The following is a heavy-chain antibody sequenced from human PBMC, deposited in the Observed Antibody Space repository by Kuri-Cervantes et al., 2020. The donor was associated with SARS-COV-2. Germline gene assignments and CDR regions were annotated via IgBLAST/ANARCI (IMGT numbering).Heavy chain of an antibody. D-gene: IGHD3-22*01. Sequence: ESLKISCAAYGGSFSGYYWSWIRQPPGKGLEWIGEINHSGSTNYNPSLKSRVTISVDTSKNQFSLKLGSVTAADTAVYYCARGGYDSSGYYYGLGFDYWGQGTLVTVSS. CDR2: INHSGST. CDR1: GGSFSGYY. J-gene: IGHJ4*02. CDR3: ARGGYDSSGYYYGLGFDY. V-gene: IGHV4-34*01.